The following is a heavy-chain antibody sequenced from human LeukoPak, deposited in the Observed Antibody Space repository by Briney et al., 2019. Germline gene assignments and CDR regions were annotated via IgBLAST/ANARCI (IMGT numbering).Heavy chain of an antibody. J-gene: IGHJ4*02. V-gene: IGHV3-7*01. CDR1: GFTFRNYW. CDR3: ARDGGLHTNFDY. CDR2: TKPDGTAE. Sequence: GGSLTLSCAASGFTFRNYWMGWVRQAPGKGLEWVAHTKPDGTAEYYADSVRGRFTTSRDNANIFLYLQMNSLRGEDTAVYYCARDGGLHTNFDYWGQGTLVTVSS. D-gene: IGHD2-15*01.